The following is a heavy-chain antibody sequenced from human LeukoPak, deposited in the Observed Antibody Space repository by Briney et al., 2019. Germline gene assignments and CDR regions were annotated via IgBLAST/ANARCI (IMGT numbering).Heavy chain of an antibody. CDR1: GFTFSNSA. D-gene: IGHD1-1*01. CDR2: ISISGGTT. V-gene: IGHV3-23*01. Sequence: GGSLRLSCAASGFTFSNSAMSWVRQAPGKGLEWVSGISISGGTTYYAASVKGRFTISRDNSKNTVYLQLNSLRAEDAAVYYCAKEEVPNDYWGQGTLVTVSS. J-gene: IGHJ4*02. CDR3: AKEEVPNDY.